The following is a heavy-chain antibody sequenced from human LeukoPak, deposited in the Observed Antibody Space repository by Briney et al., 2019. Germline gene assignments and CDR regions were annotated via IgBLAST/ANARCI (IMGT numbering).Heavy chain of an antibody. Sequence: GGSLRLSCAAPGFTFSSYSMNWIRQAPGKGLEWVSSITSRSSYIYYADSLKGRFTISRDNAKNSLYLQMNSLRAEDTAVYYCARDRAIHLFDYWGQGTLVTVSS. CDR1: GFTFSSYS. D-gene: IGHD2-2*02. CDR2: ITSRSSYI. V-gene: IGHV3-21*01. J-gene: IGHJ4*02. CDR3: ARDRAIHLFDY.